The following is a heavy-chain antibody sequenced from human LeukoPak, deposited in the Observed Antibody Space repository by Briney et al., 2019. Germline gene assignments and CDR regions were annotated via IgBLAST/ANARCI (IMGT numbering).Heavy chain of an antibody. V-gene: IGHV3-23*01. CDR1: GFTFRSFA. CDR3: AKDPIDTSSWYIVEYFQH. J-gene: IGHJ1*01. CDR2: IIGSGRTT. Sequence: PGGSLRLSCAASGFTFRSFAMSWVRQAPGKGLEWVSGIIGSGRTTFYAASVKGRFTISRDNSKNTLYLQMNSLRAEDTAVYYCAKDPIDTSSWYIVEYFQHWGQGTLVSVSS. D-gene: IGHD6-13*01.